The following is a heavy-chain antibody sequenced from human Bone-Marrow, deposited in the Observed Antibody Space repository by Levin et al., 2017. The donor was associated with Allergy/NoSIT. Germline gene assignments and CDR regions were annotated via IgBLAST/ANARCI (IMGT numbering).Heavy chain of an antibody. J-gene: IGHJ4*02. CDR2: ISWNSGSI. CDR3: AKDPMGLIAVAGTSYFDY. CDR1: GFTFDDYA. V-gene: IGHV3-9*01. D-gene: IGHD6-19*01. Sequence: GGSLRLSCAASGFTFDDYAMHWVRQAPGKGLEWVSGISWNSGSIGYADSVKGRFTISRDNAKNSLYLQMNSLRAEDTALYYCAKDPMGLIAVAGTSYFDYWGQGTLVTVSS.